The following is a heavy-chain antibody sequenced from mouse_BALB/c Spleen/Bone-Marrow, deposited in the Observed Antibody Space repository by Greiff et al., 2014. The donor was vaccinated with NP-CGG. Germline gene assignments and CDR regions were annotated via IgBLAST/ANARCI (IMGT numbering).Heavy chain of an antibody. CDR2: IAPGSRST. V-gene: IGHV1S41*01. CDR3: ARFPFYYGSSFYYFDY. J-gene: IGHJ2*01. CDR1: GYTFTSYW. D-gene: IGHD1-1*01. Sequence: DLVKPGASVKLSCKASGYTFTSYWINWIKQRPGQGLEWIGRIAPGSRSTYYNEMFKGKATLTVDTSSSTAYIQLSSLSSEDSAVYFCARFPFYYGSSFYYFDYWGQGTTLTVSS.